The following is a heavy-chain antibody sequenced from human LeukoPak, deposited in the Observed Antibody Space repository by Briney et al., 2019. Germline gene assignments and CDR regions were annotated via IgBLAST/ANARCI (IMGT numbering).Heavy chain of an antibody. J-gene: IGHJ3*02. CDR3: ASSQQYIGTYYSSRDDAFDI. V-gene: IGHV1-8*01. CDR2: MNPNSGNT. D-gene: IGHD1-26*01. Sequence: ASVKVSCKASGYTFISYDINWVRQATGQGLGWMGWMNPNSGNTGYAQKFQGRVTMTRSTSISTAYMELSSLRSEDTAVYYCASSQQYIGTYYSSRDDAFDIWGQGTMVTVSS. CDR1: GYTFISYD.